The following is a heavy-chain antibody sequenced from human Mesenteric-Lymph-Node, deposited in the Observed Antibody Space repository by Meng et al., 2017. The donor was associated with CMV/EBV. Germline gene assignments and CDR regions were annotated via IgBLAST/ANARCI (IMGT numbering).Heavy chain of an antibody. CDR1: GRSFLGYY. V-gene: IGHV4-34*01. CDR3: ARRNMVRGVVNWYFDL. J-gene: IGHJ2*01. D-gene: IGHD3-10*01. CDR2: INHSGST. Sequence: GRSFLGYYWNWIRQPPEKGLEWIGEINHSGSTNYNPSLKSRATISVDTSKNQFSLKLSPVTAADTAVYYCARRNMVRGVVNWYFDLWGRGILVTVSS.